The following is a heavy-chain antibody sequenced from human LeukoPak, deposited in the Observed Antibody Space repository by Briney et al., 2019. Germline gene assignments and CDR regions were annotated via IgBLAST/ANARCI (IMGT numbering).Heavy chain of an antibody. CDR3: ARDQGSGWYAGGAFDY. CDR1: GGSISSYY. CDR2: IYYSGST. D-gene: IGHD6-19*01. V-gene: IGHV4-59*01. J-gene: IGHJ4*02. Sequence: PSETLSLTCTVSGGSISSYYWSWIRQPPGKGLEWIGYIYYSGSTNYNPSLKSRVTISVDTSKNQFSLKLSSVTAADTAVYYCARDQGSGWYAGGAFDYWGQGTLVTVSS.